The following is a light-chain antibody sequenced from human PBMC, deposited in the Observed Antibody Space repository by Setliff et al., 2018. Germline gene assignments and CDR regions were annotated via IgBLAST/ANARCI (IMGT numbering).Light chain of an antibody. CDR2: ENS. CDR1: SNNIGRYT. Sequence: QSVLTQEASVSGTVGQKVTLSCNGNSNNIGRYTVGWYQQISHGTPKTVMLENSPPSGIPDRFSGSKSGTTASLTISGLQPEDEADYYCSTWDYSLSTAVFGGGTKGTVL. V-gene: IGLV1-44*01. J-gene: IGLJ2*01. CDR3: STWDYSLSTAV.